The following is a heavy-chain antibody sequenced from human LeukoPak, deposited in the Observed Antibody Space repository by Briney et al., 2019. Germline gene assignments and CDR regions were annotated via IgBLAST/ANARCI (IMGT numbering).Heavy chain of an antibody. CDR1: GGSFSGYY. J-gene: IGHJ5*02. D-gene: IGHD4-23*01. V-gene: IGHV4-34*01. CDR3: ARLRWLPNWFDP. CDR2: INHSGST. Sequence: SETLSLTCAVYGGSFSGYYWSWIRQPPGKGLEWIGEINHSGSTNYNPSLKSRVTISVDTSKNQFSLKLSPVTAADTAVYYCARLRWLPNWFDPWGQGTLVTVSS.